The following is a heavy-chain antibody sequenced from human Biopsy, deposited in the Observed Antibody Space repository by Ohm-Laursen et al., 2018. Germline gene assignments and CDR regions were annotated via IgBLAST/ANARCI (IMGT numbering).Heavy chain of an antibody. CDR3: ARGGYCGSTSCYHYGLEV. D-gene: IGHD2-2*03. CDR1: GFNFSHYG. CDR2: IWYDGNKK. J-gene: IGHJ6*02. V-gene: IGHV3-33*01. Sequence: SLRLSCAASGFNFSHYGMHWVRQAPGKGLEWVAVIWYDGNKKTYADSVKGRFTISRDNSKNTLYLQMSSLRVEDTAVYHCARGGYCGSTSCYHYGLEVWGQGTAVTVSS.